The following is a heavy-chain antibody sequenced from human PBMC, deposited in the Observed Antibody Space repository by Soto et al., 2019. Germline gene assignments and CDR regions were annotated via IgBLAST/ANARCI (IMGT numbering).Heavy chain of an antibody. Sequence: QVQLQESGPGLVRPSQTLSLTCSVSGASIYNGGYFWSWSRQSPGKGLGWIGHQHNSGSPYNNPSLKNRVTIPGDTSMTQFSLAMTSVTAADTAMYYCARVSSTEKVDSWGQGILVTVSS. J-gene: IGHJ4*02. V-gene: IGHV4-30-4*01. CDR1: GASIYNGGYF. CDR2: QHNSGSP. D-gene: IGHD6-6*01. CDR3: ARVSSTEKVDS.